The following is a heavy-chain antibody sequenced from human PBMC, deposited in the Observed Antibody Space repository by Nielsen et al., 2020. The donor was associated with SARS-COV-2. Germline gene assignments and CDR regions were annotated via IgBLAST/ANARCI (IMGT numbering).Heavy chain of an antibody. D-gene: IGHD5-18*01. V-gene: IGHV1-3*01. Sequence: ASVKASCKASGYTFTSYAMHWVRQAPGQKLERMGRINAGNGNTKYSQKFQGRVTITRDTSASTAYMELSSLRSEDTAVYYCARGGTWIQLWLYYYYGMDVWGQGTTVTVSS. CDR1: GYTFTSYA. J-gene: IGHJ6*02. CDR2: INAGNGNT. CDR3: ARGGTWIQLWLYYYYGMDV.